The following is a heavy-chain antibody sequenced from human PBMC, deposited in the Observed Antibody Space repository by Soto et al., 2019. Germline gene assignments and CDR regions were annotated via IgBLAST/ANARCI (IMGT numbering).Heavy chain of an antibody. CDR3: ARAGYCSSTSCYGWFDP. CDR2: IYYSGST. D-gene: IGHD2-2*01. J-gene: IGHJ5*02. Sequence: SETLSLTCTAAGGSISSYFWRVILQPKGKGLEWIGYIYYSGSTYYNPSLKSRVTISVDTSKNQFSLKLSSVTAADTAVYYCARAGYCSSTSCYGWFDPWGQGTLVTVSS. V-gene: IGHV4-59*12. CDR1: GGSISSYF.